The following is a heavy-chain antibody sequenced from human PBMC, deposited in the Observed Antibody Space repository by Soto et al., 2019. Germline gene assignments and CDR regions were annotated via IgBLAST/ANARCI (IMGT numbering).Heavy chain of an antibody. CDR1: GGSFSGYY. D-gene: IGHD2-2*01. V-gene: IGHV4-34*01. CDR3: ATAHCSSTSCYYFAY. CDR2: INHSGST. J-gene: IGHJ4*02. Sequence: QVQLQQWGAGLLKPSETLSLTCAVYGGSFSGYYWSWIRQPPGKGLEWIGEINHSGSTNYNPSLKSRVTISVDTSKNQCALKLSSVTAADTVVYYCATAHCSSTSCYYFAYWGQGTLDTVSS.